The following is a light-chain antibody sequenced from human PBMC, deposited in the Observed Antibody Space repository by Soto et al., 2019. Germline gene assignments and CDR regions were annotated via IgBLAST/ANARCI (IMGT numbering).Light chain of an antibody. Sequence: EIVMTQSPATLSVSPGERATLSCRASQSVSNNLAWYQQKPGQAPRLLIYGASNRATGIPVRFSGSGSGTEFTLTVSRLQSEDFAVYSCQQYNTWPRTFGQGTKVEIK. CDR3: QQYNTWPRT. CDR2: GAS. J-gene: IGKJ1*01. V-gene: IGKV3-15*01. CDR1: QSVSNN.